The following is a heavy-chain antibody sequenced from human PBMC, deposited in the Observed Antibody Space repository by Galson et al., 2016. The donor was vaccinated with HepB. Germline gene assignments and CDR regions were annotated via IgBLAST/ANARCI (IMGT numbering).Heavy chain of an antibody. J-gene: IGHJ4*02. CDR3: ARNPTGNYV. Sequence: SLRLSCAASGFTVNNNYMRWVRQAPGKGLEWISLIYSGGATYYADSVKGRFTISRDNSKNTLYLQMNSLRVEDTAVYYCARNPTGNYVGGQGTLVTVSS. V-gene: IGHV3-66*01. D-gene: IGHD1-7*01. CDR2: IYSGGAT. CDR1: GFTVNNNY.